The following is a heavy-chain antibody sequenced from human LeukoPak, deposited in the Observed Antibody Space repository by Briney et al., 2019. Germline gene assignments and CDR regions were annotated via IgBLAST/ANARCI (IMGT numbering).Heavy chain of an antibody. CDR1: GYTFTGYH. Sequence: SVKVSCKASGYTFTGYHMHWVRQAPGQGLEWMAWINPNSGATDYAQKFQGRVTMTRDTSTSTAYMELSRLRSDDTAVYYCARLNGNHFDYWGQGTLVTVSS. J-gene: IGHJ4*02. CDR3: ARLNGNHFDY. D-gene: IGHD1-1*01. CDR2: INPNSGAT. V-gene: IGHV1-2*02.